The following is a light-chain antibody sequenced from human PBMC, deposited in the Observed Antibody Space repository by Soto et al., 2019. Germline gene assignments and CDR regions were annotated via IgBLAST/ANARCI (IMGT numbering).Light chain of an antibody. CDR1: QSVSSNY. V-gene: IGKV3-20*01. Sequence: IVLTQSPGTLALSPGETATLSCRASQSVSSNYLTWYQQKPGQAPRLLIHGASSRATGIPDRFSGSGSGTDFTLTISRLEPEDLAVYYCQQYGSSPFTFGPGTKVDIK. J-gene: IGKJ3*01. CDR2: GAS. CDR3: QQYGSSPFT.